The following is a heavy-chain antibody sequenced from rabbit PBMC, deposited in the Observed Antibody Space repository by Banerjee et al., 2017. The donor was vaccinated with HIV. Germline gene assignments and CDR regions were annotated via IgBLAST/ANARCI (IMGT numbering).Heavy chain of an antibody. Sequence: QSLEESGGGLVQPEGSLTLTCTASGFSFSSSYYMCWVRQAPGKGLEWIACMDAGSSGDTYYASWAKGRFTISKTSSTTVTLQMTSLTAADTATYFCARDPNYSYAYAGYAYGYYFDLWGQGTLVTVS. V-gene: IGHV1S40*01. J-gene: IGHJ4*01. CDR2: MDAGSSGDT. CDR3: ARDPNYSYAYAGYAYGYYFDL. D-gene: IGHD6-1*01. CDR1: GFSFSSSYY.